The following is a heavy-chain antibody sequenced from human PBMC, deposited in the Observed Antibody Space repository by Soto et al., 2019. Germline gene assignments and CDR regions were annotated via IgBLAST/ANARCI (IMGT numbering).Heavy chain of an antibody. CDR3: ARVEYCSSTSCHKGYYGMDI. CDR2: IIPNFGTA. J-gene: IGHJ6*02. V-gene: IGHV1-69*13. D-gene: IGHD2-2*01. Sequence: SVKTFCKASGGTFSSYAISWVRQAPGQGLEWMGGIIPNFGTANYAQKFQGRVTITADESTSTAYMELSSLRSEDTAVYYCARVEYCSSTSCHKGYYGMDIWGQGTTVTVSS. CDR1: GGTFSSYA.